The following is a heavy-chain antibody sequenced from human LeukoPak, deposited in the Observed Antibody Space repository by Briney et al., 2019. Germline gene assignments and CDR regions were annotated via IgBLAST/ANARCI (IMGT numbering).Heavy chain of an antibody. Sequence: GSLRLSCAASGFTFSSYSMNWIRQSPGKGLEWVGYISHSGTTSYNSPLKSRVTISVDTSKNQLSLKLTSVTAADTAVYYCARWDDSAWAFGNWGPGTLVTVSS. D-gene: IGHD6-19*01. CDR1: GFTFSSYS. CDR2: ISHSGTT. J-gene: IGHJ4*02. V-gene: IGHV4-59*08. CDR3: ARWDDSAWAFGN.